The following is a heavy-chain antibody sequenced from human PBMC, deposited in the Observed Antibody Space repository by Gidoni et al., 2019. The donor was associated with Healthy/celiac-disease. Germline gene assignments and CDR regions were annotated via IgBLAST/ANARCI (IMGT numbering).Heavy chain of an antibody. J-gene: IGHJ4*02. CDR2: INPNSGGT. CDR1: GYILTGYY. Sequence: QVQLVQSGAEVKKPGASVKVSCKASGYILTGYYMHWVRQAPGQGLAWMGWINPNSGGTNYAQKFQGRVTMTRDTSISTAYMELSRLRSDDTAVYYCARVPGIAAAALDYWGQGTLVTVSS. V-gene: IGHV1-2*02. CDR3: ARVPGIAAAALDY. D-gene: IGHD6-13*01.